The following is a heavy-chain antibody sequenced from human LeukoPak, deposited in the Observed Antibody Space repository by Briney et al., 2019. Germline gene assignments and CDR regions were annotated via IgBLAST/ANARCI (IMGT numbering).Heavy chain of an antibody. CDR1: GGSISSSNW. Sequence: PSGTLSLTCAVSGGSISSSNWWSWVRQPPGKGLEWIGEIYHSESTNYNPSLKSRVTISVDKSKNQFSLKLSSVTAADTAVYYCASKLVTYYDFWSGYYHFDYWGQGTLVTVSS. D-gene: IGHD3-3*01. J-gene: IGHJ4*02. CDR3: ASKLVTYYDFWSGYYHFDY. CDR2: IYHSEST. V-gene: IGHV4-4*02.